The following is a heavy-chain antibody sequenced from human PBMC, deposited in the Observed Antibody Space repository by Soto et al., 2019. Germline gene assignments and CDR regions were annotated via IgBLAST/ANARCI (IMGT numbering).Heavy chain of an antibody. CDR2: IYYSGST. CDR1: GDSISSGNYY. V-gene: IGHV4-39*02. CDR3: ASYELSTAYFPQFLFDY. J-gene: IGHJ4*02. D-gene: IGHD3-9*01. Sequence: QLQLQESGPGLVKPSETLSLTCSVSGDSISSGNYYWGWIRQPPGKGLEWIGSIYYSGSTYYNPSLKSRVSMSLDMSKNRFSLQLTSLTAADTAVYYCASYELSTAYFPQFLFDYWGQGTLVTVSA.